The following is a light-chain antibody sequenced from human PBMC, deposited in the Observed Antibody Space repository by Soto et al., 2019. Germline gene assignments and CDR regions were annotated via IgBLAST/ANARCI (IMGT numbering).Light chain of an antibody. J-gene: IGKJ2*01. CDR2: GAS. V-gene: IGKV3-20*01. Sequence: EIVLTQSPGTLSLSPGERATLSCRASQSVSSSYSAWYQQTPGQAPRLLIYGASSRATGIPDRFSGSGSGTDVPRTISSLEPEDFAVYYCQQYGSSPPYTFGQGTKLEIK. CDR3: QQYGSSPPYT. CDR1: QSVSSSY.